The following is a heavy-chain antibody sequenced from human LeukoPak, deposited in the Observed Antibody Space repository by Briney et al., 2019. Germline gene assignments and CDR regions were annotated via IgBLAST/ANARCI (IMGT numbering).Heavy chain of an antibody. Sequence: PVASVKVSCTASGYTFTSYGISWVRQAPGQGLEWMGWISDYNGNTNYAQKFQGRVTMTTDTSTSTAYMELRSLRSDDTAVYYCARDDSIAAGGTWFDYWGQGTLVTVSS. CDR2: ISDYNGNT. D-gene: IGHD6-13*01. CDR1: GYTFTSYG. V-gene: IGHV1-18*01. J-gene: IGHJ4*02. CDR3: ARDDSIAAGGTWFDY.